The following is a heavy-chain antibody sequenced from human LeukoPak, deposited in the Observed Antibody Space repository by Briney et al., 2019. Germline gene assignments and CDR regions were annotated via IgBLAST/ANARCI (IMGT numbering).Heavy chain of an antibody. V-gene: IGHV4-30-2*01. CDR3: ARGTYYYGSGRQYYFDY. CDR1: GGSISSGDYT. Sequence: SETLSLTCAVSGGSISSGDYTWSWIRQPPGKGLEWIGCIYHSGSTYYNPSLKSRVTISVDRSKNQFSLKLSSVTAADTAVYYCARGTYYYGSGRQYYFDYWGQGTLVTVYS. D-gene: IGHD3-10*01. CDR2: IYHSGST. J-gene: IGHJ4*02.